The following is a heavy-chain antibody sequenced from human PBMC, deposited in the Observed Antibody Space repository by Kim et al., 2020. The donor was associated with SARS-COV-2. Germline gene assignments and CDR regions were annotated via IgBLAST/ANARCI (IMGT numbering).Heavy chain of an antibody. V-gene: IGHV4-39*07. J-gene: IGHJ4*02. CDR1: GGSISSSSYY. Sequence: SETLSLTCTVSGGSISSSSYYWGWIRQPPGKGLEWIGSIYYSGSTYYNPSLKSRVTISVDTSKNQFSLKLSSVTAADTAVYYCARERCIWYSSGCPKDYWGQGTLVTVSS. CDR3: ARERCIWYSSGCPKDY. CDR2: IYYSGST. D-gene: IGHD6-19*01.